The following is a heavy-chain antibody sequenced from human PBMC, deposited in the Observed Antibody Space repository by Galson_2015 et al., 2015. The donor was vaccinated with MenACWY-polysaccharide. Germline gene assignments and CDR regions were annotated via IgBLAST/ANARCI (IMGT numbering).Heavy chain of an antibody. CDR1: GGSISSSSYY. CDR3: ARVPGSSNNWFGP. D-gene: IGHD3-10*01. Sequence: SETLSLTCTVSGGSISSSSYYWGWIRQPPGKGLEWIGSIYYSGSTYYNPSLKSRVTISVDTSKNQFSLKLSSVTAADTAVYYCARVPGSSNNWFGPWGQGTLVTVSS. J-gene: IGHJ5*02. V-gene: IGHV4-39*07. CDR2: IYYSGST.